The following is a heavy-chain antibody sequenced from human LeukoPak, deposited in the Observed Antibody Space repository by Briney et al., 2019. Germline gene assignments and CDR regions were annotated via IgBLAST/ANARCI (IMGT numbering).Heavy chain of an antibody. CDR1: GYTFTSYG. CDR3: ATEAVVVPAAPYYFDY. Sequence: GASVKVSCKASGYTFTSYGISWVRQAPGQGLEWMGWISAYNGNTNYAQKLQGRVTMTEDTSTDTAYMELSSLRSEDTAVYYCATEAVVVPAAPYYFDYWGQGTLVTVSS. CDR2: ISAYNGNT. V-gene: IGHV1-18*01. D-gene: IGHD2-2*01. J-gene: IGHJ4*02.